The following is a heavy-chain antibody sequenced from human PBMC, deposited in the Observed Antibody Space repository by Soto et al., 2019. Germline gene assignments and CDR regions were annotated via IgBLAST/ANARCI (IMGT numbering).Heavy chain of an antibody. CDR3: ARDIVVVVAAKRNEDAFDI. CDR2: IKQDGSEK. Sequence: GVLRLSCAASGFTFSSYWMSWVRQAPGKGLEWVANIKQDGSEKYYVDSVKGRFTISRDNAMNSLYLQMNSLRAEDTAVYYCARDIVVVVAAKRNEDAFDIWGQGTMVTVSS. CDR1: GFTFSSYW. D-gene: IGHD2-15*01. V-gene: IGHV3-7*03. J-gene: IGHJ3*02.